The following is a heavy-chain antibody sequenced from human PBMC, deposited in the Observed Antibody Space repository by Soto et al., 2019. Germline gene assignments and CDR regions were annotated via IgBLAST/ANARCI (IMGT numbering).Heavy chain of an antibody. CDR2: IYYSGST. V-gene: IGHV4-31*03. D-gene: IGHD3-3*01. J-gene: IGHJ5*02. CDR3: ARMESGELEWLPRFDH. Sequence: QVQLQESGPGLVKPSQTLSLTCTVSGGSISSGGYYWSWIRPHPGKGLEWIGYIYYSGSTYYNPSLTSRVTISVDTSKNQFSLKLSSVPAADTAVYYCARMESGELEWLPRFDHWCQGTLVTVSS. CDR1: GGSISSGGYY.